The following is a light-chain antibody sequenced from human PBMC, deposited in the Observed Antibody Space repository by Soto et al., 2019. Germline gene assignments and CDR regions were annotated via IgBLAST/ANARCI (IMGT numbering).Light chain of an antibody. J-gene: IGKJ1*01. V-gene: IGKV3-15*01. Sequence: EIVITQSPAALSLSPGERATLSCRASQSVRSNLAWYQQRPGQAPRLLIYAASIGATGVPARFSGSGSGTEFTLTISSLQSEDFAVYFCQQYNDWPWTFGQGTKV. CDR1: QSVRSN. CDR3: QQYNDWPWT. CDR2: AAS.